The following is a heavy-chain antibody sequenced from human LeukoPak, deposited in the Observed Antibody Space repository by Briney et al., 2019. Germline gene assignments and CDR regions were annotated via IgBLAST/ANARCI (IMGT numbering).Heavy chain of an antibody. CDR1: GGSISSGGYS. Sequence: TLSLTCAVSGGSISSGGYSWSWIRQPPGKGLEWIGYIYHSGSTYYNPSLKSRVTISVDRSKNQFSLKLSSVTAADTAVYYCARVNYYYGMDVWGQGTTVTVSS. CDR2: IYHSGST. J-gene: IGHJ6*02. CDR3: ARVNYYYGMDV. V-gene: IGHV4-30-2*01.